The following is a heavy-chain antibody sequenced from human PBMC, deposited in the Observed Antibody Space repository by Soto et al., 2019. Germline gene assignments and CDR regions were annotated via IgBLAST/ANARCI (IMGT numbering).Heavy chain of an antibody. D-gene: IGHD3-22*01. CDR1: GGSISSSNW. Sequence: SETLSLTCAVSGGSISSSNWWSWVRQPPGKGLEWIGEIYHSGSTNYNPSLKSRVTISVDKSKNQFSLKLSSVTAADTAVYYCARDDYDSSGRFDPWGQGTLVTVSS. J-gene: IGHJ5*02. CDR2: IYHSGST. V-gene: IGHV4-4*02. CDR3: ARDDYDSSGRFDP.